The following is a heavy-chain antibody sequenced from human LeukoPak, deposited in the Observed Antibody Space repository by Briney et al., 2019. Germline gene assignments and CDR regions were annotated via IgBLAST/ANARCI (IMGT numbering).Heavy chain of an antibody. V-gene: IGHV6-1*01. CDR2: TYYRSKWYY. CDR3: TRSRGDLDY. J-gene: IGHJ4*02. CDR1: GDSVSISEAA. Sequence: SQTLSLTYALSGDSVSISEAAWNWIRQSPSRGLEWLGRTYYRSKWYYGYAASVKSRITINADTSRNQFSLQLNSVTPEGTAVYYCTRSRGDLDYWGQGALVTVSS. D-gene: IGHD7-27*01.